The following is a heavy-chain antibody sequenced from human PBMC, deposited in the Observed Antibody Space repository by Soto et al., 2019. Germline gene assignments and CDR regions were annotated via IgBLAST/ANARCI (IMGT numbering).Heavy chain of an antibody. CDR1: GYTFTSYA. Sequence: ASVKVSCKASGYTFTSYAMHWVRQAPGQRLEWMGWINAGNGNTKYSQKFQGRVTITRDTSASTAYMELSSLRSDDTAVYFCTRDTPGARWYFDYWGQGTLVTV. J-gene: IGHJ4*02. CDR2: INAGNGNT. V-gene: IGHV1-3*01. D-gene: IGHD6-13*01. CDR3: TRDTPGARWYFDY.